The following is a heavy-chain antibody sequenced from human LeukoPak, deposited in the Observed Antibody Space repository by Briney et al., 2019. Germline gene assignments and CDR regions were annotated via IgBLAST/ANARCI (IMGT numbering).Heavy chain of an antibody. J-gene: IGHJ3*02. CDR3: ARDSSITFGGVMGDAFDI. V-gene: IGHV1-18*01. D-gene: IGHD3-16*01. Sequence: ASVKDSCQASGYTFTSYGINWVRQAPGQGLEWMGWINAYNGNTNYAQKLQGRVTMTTDTSTSTAYMELRSLRSDDTAVYYCARDSSITFGGVMGDAFDIWGQGKMVTVSS. CDR1: GYTFTSYG. CDR2: INAYNGNT.